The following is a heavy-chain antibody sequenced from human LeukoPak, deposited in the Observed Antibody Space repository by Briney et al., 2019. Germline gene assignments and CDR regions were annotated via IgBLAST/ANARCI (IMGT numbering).Heavy chain of an antibody. CDR3: AKDLDCSSTSCRGSYYYYYMDV. D-gene: IGHD2-2*01. CDR2: IRYDGSNK. J-gene: IGHJ6*03. V-gene: IGHV3-30*02. Sequence: GGSLRLSCAASGFTFSSYGMHWVRQAPGKGLEWVAFIRYDGSNKYYADSVKGRFTISRDNSKNTLYLQMNSLRAEDTAVYYCAKDLDCSSTSCRGSYYYYYMDVWGKGTTVTVSS. CDR1: GFTFSSYG.